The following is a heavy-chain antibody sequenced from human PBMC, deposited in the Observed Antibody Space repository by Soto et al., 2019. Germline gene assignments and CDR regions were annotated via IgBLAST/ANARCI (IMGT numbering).Heavy chain of an antibody. CDR3: AKDAGVVPAAPIDS. CDR1: GFTFDDYA. V-gene: IGHV3-9*01. CDR2: ISCNSGSI. Sequence: GGSLRLSCAASGFTFDDYAMHWVRQAPGKGLEWVSGISCNSGSIGFADSVKGRFTISRDNAKNSLYLQMNSLRAEDTALYYCAKDAGVVPAAPIDSWGQGTLVTVSS. D-gene: IGHD2-2*01. J-gene: IGHJ4*02.